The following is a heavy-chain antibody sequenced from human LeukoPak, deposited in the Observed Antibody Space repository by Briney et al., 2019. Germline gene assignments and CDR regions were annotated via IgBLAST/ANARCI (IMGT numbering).Heavy chain of an antibody. D-gene: IGHD6-13*01. J-gene: IGHJ6*02. CDR3: AKEGYSSSWWGDYYYYYGMDV. V-gene: IGHV3-23*01. Sequence: QSGGSLRLSCAPSGLTFSSYDMSSVRPAPGNGLEWVSAISGSGGSTYSPDSVKGRFTISRDNSKNTLYLQMNSLRAEDTAVYDCAKEGYSSSWWGDYYYYYGMDVWGQGTTVTVSS. CDR1: GLTFSSYD. CDR2: ISGSGGST.